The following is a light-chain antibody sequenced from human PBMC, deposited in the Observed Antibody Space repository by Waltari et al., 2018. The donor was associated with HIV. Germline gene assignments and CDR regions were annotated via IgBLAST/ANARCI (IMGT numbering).Light chain of an antibody. V-gene: IGKV3-11*01. CDR2: DAS. CDR3: LQRTNWPPRGT. CDR1: QSIGNY. Sequence: EILLTQSPATLSLSPGERATLSCRASQSIGNYLAWYQHKPGRAPRLLIYDASKRATGIPARFSGSGSGTDFTLTISSLESEDFAIYYCLQRTNWPPRGTFGLGTKLEI. J-gene: IGKJ2*02.